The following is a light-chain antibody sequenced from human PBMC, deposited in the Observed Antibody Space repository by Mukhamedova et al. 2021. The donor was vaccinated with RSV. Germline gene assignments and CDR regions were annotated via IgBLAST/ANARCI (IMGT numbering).Light chain of an antibody. CDR2: DAS. J-gene: IGKJ4*01. Sequence: DASNLEVGVPSRFSGSGSGTDYTFTITNLQPEDLATYYCQQYDSLPITFGGGTKLEIK. CDR3: QQYDSLPIT. V-gene: IGKV1-33*01.